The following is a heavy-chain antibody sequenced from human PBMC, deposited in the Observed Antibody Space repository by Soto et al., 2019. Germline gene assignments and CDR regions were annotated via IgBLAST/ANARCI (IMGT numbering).Heavy chain of an antibody. V-gene: IGHV1-69*01. J-gene: IGHJ4*02. CDR2: VIPILGTA. CDR3: ARLGHPGH. Sequence: QVQLVQSGAEVKKPGSSVKVSCTASGGSLRNSVISWVRQAPAQRLEWMGGVIPILGTANYAQKFQGRVTMTADEATSTAYMDVSSLSPDDTALYYCARLGHPGHWGPGTLVIVSS. CDR1: GGSLRNSV.